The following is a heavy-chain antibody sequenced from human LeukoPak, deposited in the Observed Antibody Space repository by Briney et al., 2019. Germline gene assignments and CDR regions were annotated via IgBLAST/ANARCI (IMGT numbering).Heavy chain of an antibody. CDR2: ISYDGSNK. CDR1: GFTFNSYG. J-gene: IGHJ4*02. Sequence: GGSLRLSCAASGFTFNSYGMHWVRQAPGKGLEWVAVISYDGSNKYYADSVKGRFTISRDNSKNTLYLQMNSLRAEDTAVYYCARGYYYDSSGYPPPYWGQGTLVTVSS. D-gene: IGHD3-22*01. CDR3: ARGYYYDSSGYPPPY. V-gene: IGHV3-30*03.